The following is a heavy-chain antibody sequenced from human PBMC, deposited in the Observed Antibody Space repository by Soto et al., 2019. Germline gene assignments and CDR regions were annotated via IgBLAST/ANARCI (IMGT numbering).Heavy chain of an antibody. Sequence: GESLKISCKGSGYSFTSYWINWVRQMPGKGLEWMGRIDPSDSYTNYSPSFQGHVTISADKSISTAYLQWSSLKASDTAMYYCASRIAVDAFDVWGQGTMVTVSS. CDR2: IDPSDSYT. D-gene: IGHD6-19*01. V-gene: IGHV5-10-1*01. CDR1: GYSFTSYW. CDR3: ASRIAVDAFDV. J-gene: IGHJ3*01.